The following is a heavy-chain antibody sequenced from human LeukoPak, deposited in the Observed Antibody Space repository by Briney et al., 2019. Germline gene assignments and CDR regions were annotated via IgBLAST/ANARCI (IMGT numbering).Heavy chain of an antibody. Sequence: SETLSLTCTVSGGSISNYDWSWIRQPPGKGLEWIGYIYYSGSTNYNPSLKSRVTISVGPSKNQFSLKLSSVTAADKAVYYCARIGHEDYYFDYWGQGTLVSV. V-gene: IGHV4-59*01. CDR2: IYYSGST. J-gene: IGHJ4*02. CDR1: GGSISNYD. CDR3: ARIGHEDYYFDY.